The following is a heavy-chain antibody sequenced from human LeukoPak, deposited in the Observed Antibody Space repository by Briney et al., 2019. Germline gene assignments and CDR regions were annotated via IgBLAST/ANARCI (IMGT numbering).Heavy chain of an antibody. Sequence: ASVKVSCKASGYTFTGYYMHWVRQAPGQGLEWMGWINPNSGGTNYAQKFQGRATMTRDTSISTAYMELSGLRSEDTAVYYCARAWKRRSGGSCFKYICYYYYMDVWGKGTTVTISS. CDR2: INPNSGGT. J-gene: IGHJ6*03. V-gene: IGHV1-2*02. CDR1: GYTFTGYY. CDR3: ARAWKRRSGGSCFKYICYYYYMDV. D-gene: IGHD2-15*01.